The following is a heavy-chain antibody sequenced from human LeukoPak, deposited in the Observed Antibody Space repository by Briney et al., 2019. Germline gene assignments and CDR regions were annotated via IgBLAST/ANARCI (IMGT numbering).Heavy chain of an antibody. Sequence: ASGKVSCKASRYTFTSYDMDWVRQAPGQGLEWRGISNPSGGSTSYAQKFQGRVTMTRDMSTSTVYMELSSLRSEDTAVYYCARRGFSGYSYGNIYYYYYMDVWGKGTTVTVSS. V-gene: IGHV1-46*01. CDR1: RYTFTSYD. D-gene: IGHD5-18*01. CDR3: ARRGFSGYSYGNIYYYYYMDV. CDR2: SNPSGGST. J-gene: IGHJ6*03.